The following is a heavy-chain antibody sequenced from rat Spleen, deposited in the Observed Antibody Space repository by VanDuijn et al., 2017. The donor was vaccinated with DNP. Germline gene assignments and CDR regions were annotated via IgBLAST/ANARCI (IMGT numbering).Heavy chain of an antibody. V-gene: IGHV5-22*01. J-gene: IGHJ2*01. D-gene: IGHD4-3*01. CDR3: VRWNSGHFDY. CDR1: GFTFSAYY. Sequence: EVQLVESGGGLVQPGRSLKLSCAASGFTFSAYYMAWVRQAPAEGLEWVAYIGSAAYAPYYGDSVKGRFTISRDNAKSTLYLQMNSLRSEDMATYYCVRWNSGHFDYWGQGVMVTVSS. CDR2: IGSAAYAP.